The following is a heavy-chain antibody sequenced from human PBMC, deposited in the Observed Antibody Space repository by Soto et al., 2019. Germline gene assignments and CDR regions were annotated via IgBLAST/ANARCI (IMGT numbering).Heavy chain of an antibody. J-gene: IGHJ1*01. CDR1: GGSISSYY. CDR2: IDYSGST. D-gene: IGHD6-6*01. CDR3: AGDSSSSRFFH. V-gene: IGHV4-59*08. Sequence: PSETLSLTCTVSGGSISSYYWTWIRQPPGQGLEWIGYIDYSGSTNYNPSLKSRVTISIDTSKKQLSLKLNSVTAADTAVYYCAGDSSSSRFFHWGQGTLVTVSS.